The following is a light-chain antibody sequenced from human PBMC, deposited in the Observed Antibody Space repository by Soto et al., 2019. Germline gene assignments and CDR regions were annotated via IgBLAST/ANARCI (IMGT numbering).Light chain of an antibody. CDR1: QSISTNY. Sequence: EVVLTQSPGTLSLSPGERATLSCRASQSISTNYLAWYQQKPGQAPKLLIYAASSRLTGIPDRFSGSGSGTDFTLTISRLEPEDFALYYCQQYGRTFGQGTRL. CDR3: QQYGRT. J-gene: IGKJ5*01. V-gene: IGKV3-20*01. CDR2: AAS.